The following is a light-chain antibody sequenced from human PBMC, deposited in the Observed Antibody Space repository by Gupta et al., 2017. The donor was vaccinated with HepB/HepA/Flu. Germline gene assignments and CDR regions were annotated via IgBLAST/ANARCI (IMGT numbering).Light chain of an antibody. Sequence: DIQITQSPSTLSASVGDRVTITCRASQSISSWLAWYQQKSGKAPKLLIYKASSLESGVPSRFSGSGSGTEFTLTISSLQPDDFATYHCQQYNSYPFTFGHGTKVDIK. CDR3: QQYNSYPFT. V-gene: IGKV1-5*03. CDR2: KAS. CDR1: QSISSW. J-gene: IGKJ3*01.